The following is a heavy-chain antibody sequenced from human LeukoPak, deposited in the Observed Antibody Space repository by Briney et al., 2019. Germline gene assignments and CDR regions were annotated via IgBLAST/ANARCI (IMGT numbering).Heavy chain of an antibody. V-gene: IGHV3-74*01. J-gene: IGHJ4*02. D-gene: IGHD3-3*01. CDR2: INSDGSST. Sequence: GGSLRLSCAASGFTFSSYWMHWVRHAPGKGLVWVSRINSDGSSTSYADSVKGRFTISRDNAKNTLYLQMNSLRAEDTAVYYCASDTIFGVAPFDYWGQGTLVTVSS. CDR3: ASDTIFGVAPFDY. CDR1: GFTFSSYW.